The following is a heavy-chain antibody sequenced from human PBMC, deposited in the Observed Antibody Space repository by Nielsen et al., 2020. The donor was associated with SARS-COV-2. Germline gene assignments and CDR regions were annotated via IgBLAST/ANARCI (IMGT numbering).Heavy chain of an antibody. V-gene: IGHV4-61*05. Sequence: SETLSLTCTVSGGSISSSSYYWSWIRQPPGKGLEWIGYIYYSGSTNYNPSLKSRVTISVDTSKNQFSLKLSSVTAADTAVYYCARGHTVTTSWFDPWGQGTLVTVSS. J-gene: IGHJ5*02. D-gene: IGHD4-17*01. CDR3: ARGHTVTTSWFDP. CDR2: IYYSGST. CDR1: GGSISSSSYY.